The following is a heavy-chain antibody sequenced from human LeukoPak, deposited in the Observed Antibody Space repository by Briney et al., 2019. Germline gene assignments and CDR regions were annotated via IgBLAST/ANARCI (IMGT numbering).Heavy chain of an antibody. V-gene: IGHV1-2*02. CDR2: INPNSGGT. Sequence: GASVKVSCKASGYTFTGYYMHWVRQAPGQGLEWMGWINPNSGGTNYAQKFQGRVTMTRDTSISTAYMELSRPRSDDTAVYYCARGGEVYSSSWYRFDNSYYYMDVWGKGTTVTISS. D-gene: IGHD6-13*01. CDR1: GYTFTGYY. J-gene: IGHJ6*03. CDR3: ARGGEVYSSSWYRFDNSYYYMDV.